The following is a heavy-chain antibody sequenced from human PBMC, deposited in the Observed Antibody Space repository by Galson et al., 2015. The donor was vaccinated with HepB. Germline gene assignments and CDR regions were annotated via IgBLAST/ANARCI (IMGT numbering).Heavy chain of an antibody. V-gene: IGHV3-30*18. D-gene: IGHD5-18*01. Sequence: SLRLSCAASGFTFSSYGMHWVRQAPGKGLEWVAVISYDGSNKYYADSVKGRFTISRDNSKNTLYLQMNSLRAEDTAVYYCAKEPIQLWLDYYMDVWGKGTTVTVSS. J-gene: IGHJ6*03. CDR1: GFTFSSYG. CDR3: AKEPIQLWLDYYMDV. CDR2: ISYDGSNK.